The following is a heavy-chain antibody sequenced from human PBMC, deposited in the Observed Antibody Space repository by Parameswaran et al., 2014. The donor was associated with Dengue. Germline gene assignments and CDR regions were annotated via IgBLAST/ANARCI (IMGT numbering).Heavy chain of an antibody. D-gene: IGHD3-10*01. CDR3: ARELLYYYYMDV. V-gene: IGHV1-18*01. J-gene: IGHJ6*03. CDR2: ISAYNGNT. Sequence: VRQMPGKGLEWMGWISAYNGNTNYAQKLQGRVTMTTDTSTSTAYMELRSLRSDDTAVYYCARELLYYYYMDVWGKGTTVTVSS.